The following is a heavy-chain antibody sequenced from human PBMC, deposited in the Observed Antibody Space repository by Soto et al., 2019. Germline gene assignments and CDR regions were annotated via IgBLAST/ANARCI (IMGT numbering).Heavy chain of an antibody. V-gene: IGHV3-15*01. D-gene: IGHD3-10*01. CDR3: TITEPPYGSGLAIDY. CDR1: GFTFSNAW. J-gene: IGHJ4*02. Sequence: PGGSLSLSCAASGFTFSNAWMSWVRQAPGKGLEWVGRIKSKTDGGTTDYAAPVKGRFTISRDDSKNTLYLQMNSLKTEDTAVYYCTITEPPYGSGLAIDYWGQGTLVTVSS. CDR2: IKSKTDGGTT.